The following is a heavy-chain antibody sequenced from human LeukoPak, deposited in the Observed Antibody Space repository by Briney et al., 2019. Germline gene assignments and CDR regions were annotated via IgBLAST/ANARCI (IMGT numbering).Heavy chain of an antibody. V-gene: IGHV3-7*01. Sequence: TGGSLRLSCAASGFTFSSYAMSWVRQAPGKGLEWVANIKQDGSEKYYVDSVKGRFTISRDNSKNTLYLQMNSLRAEDTAVYYCAKDVYYYDSSGYLDYWGQGTLVTVSS. CDR1: GFTFSSYA. CDR2: IKQDGSEK. J-gene: IGHJ4*02. D-gene: IGHD3-22*01. CDR3: AKDVYYYDSSGYLDY.